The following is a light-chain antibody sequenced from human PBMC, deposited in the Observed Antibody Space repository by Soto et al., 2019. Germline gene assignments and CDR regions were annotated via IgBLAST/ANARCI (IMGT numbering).Light chain of an antibody. CDR2: GAS. CDR1: QSVSSSY. Sequence: EIVLTQSPATLSLSPGERATLSCRASQSVSSSYLAWYQQKPGQAPRLLIYGASSRATGIPDRFSGSGSGTDFTLIISRLEPEDFAVYYCQQYCSSPRTFGQGTKVEIK. V-gene: IGKV3-20*01. J-gene: IGKJ1*01. CDR3: QQYCSSPRT.